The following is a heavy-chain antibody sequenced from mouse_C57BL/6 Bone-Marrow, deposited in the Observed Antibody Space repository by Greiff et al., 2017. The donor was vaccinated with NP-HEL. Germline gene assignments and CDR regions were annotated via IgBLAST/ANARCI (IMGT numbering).Heavy chain of an antibody. V-gene: IGHV1-19*01. Sequence: VQLQQSGPVLVKPGASVKMSCKASGYTFTDYYMNWVKQSHGKSLEWIGVINPYNGGTSYNQKFKGKATLTVDKSSSTAYMELNSLTSEDSAVYYCARWARGFAYWGQGTLVTVSA. CDR2: INPYNGGT. CDR1: GYTFTDYY. CDR3: ARWARGFAY. J-gene: IGHJ3*01.